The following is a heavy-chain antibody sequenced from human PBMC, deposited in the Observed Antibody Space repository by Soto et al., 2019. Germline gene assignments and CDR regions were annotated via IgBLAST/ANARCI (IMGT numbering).Heavy chain of an antibody. V-gene: IGHV4-59*01. Sequence: SETLSLTCTVSGGSISSYYWSWIRQPPGKGLEWIGYIYYSGSTNYNPSLKSRVTISVDTSKNQFSLKLSSVTAADTAVYYCARGLRFNYYYMDVWGKGTTVTVSS. J-gene: IGHJ6*03. CDR1: GGSISSYY. D-gene: IGHD3-3*01. CDR2: IYYSGST. CDR3: ARGLRFNYYYMDV.